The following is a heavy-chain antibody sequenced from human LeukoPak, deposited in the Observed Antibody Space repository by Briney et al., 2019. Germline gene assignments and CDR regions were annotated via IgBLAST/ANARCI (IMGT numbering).Heavy chain of an antibody. CDR2: ISFNGGNT. CDR3: ARDSRGYSYVFDY. D-gene: IGHD5-18*01. J-gene: IGHJ4*02. CDR1: GFIFSSYA. Sequence: GGSLRLSYSASGFIFSSYAMHWVRQAPGKGLEYVSGISFNGGNTYFADSVKGRFTISRDNSKNTLWLQMTSLRPEDTAVYYCARDSRGYSYVFDYWGQGTLVTVSS. V-gene: IGHV3-64D*06.